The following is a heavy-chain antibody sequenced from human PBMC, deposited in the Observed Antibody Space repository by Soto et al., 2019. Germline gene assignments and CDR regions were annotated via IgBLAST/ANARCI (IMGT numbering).Heavy chain of an antibody. V-gene: IGHV3-48*01. CDR3: ARDTNESPTIFGVVGGFDYYYYYMDV. Sequence: GGSLRLSCAASGFTFSSYSMNWVRQAPGKGLEWVSYISSSSSTIYYADSVKGRFTISRDNGKNSLYLQMNSLRAEDTAVYYCARDTNESPTIFGVVGGFDYYYYYMDVWGKGTTVTVSS. D-gene: IGHD3-3*01. CDR1: GFTFSSYS. CDR2: ISSSSSTI. J-gene: IGHJ6*03.